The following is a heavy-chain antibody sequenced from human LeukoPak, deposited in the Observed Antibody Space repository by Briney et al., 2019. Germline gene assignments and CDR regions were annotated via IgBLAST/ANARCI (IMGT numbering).Heavy chain of an antibody. V-gene: IGHV1-18*01. CDR2: ISAYNGNT. CDR3: ARLVVPAAIEAYYYYYYMDV. CDR1: GYTFTSYG. J-gene: IGHJ6*03. Sequence: ASVKVSCKASGYTFTSYGISWVRQAPGQGLEWMGWISAYNGNTNYAQKLQGRVTMTTDTSTSTAYMELRSLRSDDTAVYYCARLVVPAAIEAYYYYYYMDVWGKGTTVTVSS. D-gene: IGHD2-2*01.